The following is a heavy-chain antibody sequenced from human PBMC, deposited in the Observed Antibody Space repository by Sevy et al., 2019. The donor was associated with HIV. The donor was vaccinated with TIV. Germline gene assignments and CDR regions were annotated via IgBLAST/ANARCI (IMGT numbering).Heavy chain of an antibody. CDR2: ISWNSGAT. J-gene: IGHJ3*02. CDR3: GRAQGYCVVKWCYGGSVNAFDI. D-gene: IGHD2-15*01. Sequence: GGSLRLSCAASGFTFSDYAMHWVRQVPGKGLEWVSGISWNSGATGYADSVRGRFTISRDNTKNSLYLQMNSLRVEDTAFYYCGRAQGYCVVKWCYGGSVNAFDIWGQGTMVTVSS. V-gene: IGHV3-9*01. CDR1: GFTFSDYA.